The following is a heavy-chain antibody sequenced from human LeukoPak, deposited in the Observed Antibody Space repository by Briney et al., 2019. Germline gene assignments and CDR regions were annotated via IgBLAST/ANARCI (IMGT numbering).Heavy chain of an antibody. Sequence: GGSLRLSCAASRFSFSNYWMSWVRQAPGKGLEWVANIKQDGGVKYYVDSVKGRFTISRDNAKNSLYLQMNSLRAEDTAVYYCARLREIPVFGVVTKSTSYFDYWGQGTLVTVSS. CDR2: IKQDGGVK. V-gene: IGHV3-7*01. CDR3: ARLREIPVFGVVTKSTSYFDY. J-gene: IGHJ4*02. CDR1: RFSFSNYW. D-gene: IGHD3-3*01.